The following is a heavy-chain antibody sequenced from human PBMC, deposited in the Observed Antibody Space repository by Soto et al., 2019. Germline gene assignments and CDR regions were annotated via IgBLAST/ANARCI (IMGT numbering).Heavy chain of an antibody. V-gene: IGHV3-23*01. D-gene: IGHD3-10*01. Sequence: PGGSLRLSCAASGFTFSSYAMSWVRQAPGKGLEWVSAITGSGGYTCYADSVKGRFTISRDNSKNTLYLQVNSLRVEDTAVYYCAKAKDGVLTPFASWGPGTLVTVSS. CDR1: GFTFSSYA. J-gene: IGHJ5*01. CDR2: ITGSGGYT. CDR3: AKAKDGVLTPFAS.